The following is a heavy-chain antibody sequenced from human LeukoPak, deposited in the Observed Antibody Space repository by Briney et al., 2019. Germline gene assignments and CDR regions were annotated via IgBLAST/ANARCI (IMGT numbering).Heavy chain of an antibody. Sequence: AGGSLRLSCAASGFTFSSYSMNWVRQAPGKGLEWVSYISISGNMIYYADSVMGRFTISRDNAKNSLYLQMNSLRAGDTAVYYCAEDIENCSGGSCYVAFRDFDYWGQGTLVTVSS. CDR1: GFTFSSYS. CDR2: ISISGNMI. CDR3: AEDIENCSGGSCYVAFRDFDY. V-gene: IGHV3-48*04. J-gene: IGHJ4*02. D-gene: IGHD2-15*01.